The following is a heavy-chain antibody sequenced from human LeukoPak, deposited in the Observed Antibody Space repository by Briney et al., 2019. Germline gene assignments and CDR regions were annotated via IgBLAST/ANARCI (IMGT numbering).Heavy chain of an antibody. CDR3: ARDHNSGWYSLDV. V-gene: IGHV4-59*01. CDR1: GDSMNNYY. D-gene: IGHD6-19*01. CDR2: IYYSGST. Sequence: SETLSLTCTVSGDSMNNYYWSWIRQPPGKGLEWIGYIYYSGSTNYNPSLKSRVTISVDTSKNQFSLKLSSVTAADTAVYYCARDHNSGWYSLDVWGQGTTVTVSS. J-gene: IGHJ6*02.